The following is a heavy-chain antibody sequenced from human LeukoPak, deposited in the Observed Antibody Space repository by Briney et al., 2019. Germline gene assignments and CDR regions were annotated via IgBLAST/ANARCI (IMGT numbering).Heavy chain of an antibody. J-gene: IGHJ4*02. V-gene: IGHV3-7*01. Sequence: GGSLRLSCAASGFTFSNYWMSWVRQAPGKGLEWVANIRQDGSEIYYVDSVKGRFTISRDNAKNSLYLELNSLRAEDTAVYYCARDKLAPRYCTNGVCYTQLVYWGRGTLVTVSS. CDR3: ARDKLAPRYCTNGVCYTQLVY. CDR2: IRQDGSEI. D-gene: IGHD2-8*01. CDR1: GFTFSNYW.